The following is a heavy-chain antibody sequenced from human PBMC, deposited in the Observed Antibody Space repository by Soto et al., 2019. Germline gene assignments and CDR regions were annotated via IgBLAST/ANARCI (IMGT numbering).Heavy chain of an antibody. CDR1: GFTFSNNS. D-gene: IGHD6-19*01. J-gene: IGHJ4*02. V-gene: IGHV3-48*01. CDR3: ARERGSGWTFDY. CDR2: ISSSSTI. Sequence: EVQLVESGGDLVQPGGSLRLSCAASGFTFSNNSMNWVRQAPRKRLECVSSISSSSTIYYADSVKGRFTISRDNVQNSLYLQMHSLRAEDTAVYYCARERGSGWTFDYWGQGTLVTVSS.